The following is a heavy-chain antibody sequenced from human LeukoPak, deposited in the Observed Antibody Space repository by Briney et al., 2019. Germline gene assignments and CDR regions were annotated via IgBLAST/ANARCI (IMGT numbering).Heavy chain of an antibody. Sequence: TGGSLRLSCAASGFTFDDYAMHWVRQAPGKGLEWVSGISWNSGSIGYADSVKGRFTISRDNAKNSLYLQMNSLRAEDTALYYCAKDMSSGSYGYYYGMDVWGQGTTVTVSS. D-gene: IGHD1-26*01. CDR1: GFTFDDYA. CDR2: ISWNSGSI. CDR3: AKDMSSGSYGYYYGMDV. V-gene: IGHV3-9*01. J-gene: IGHJ6*02.